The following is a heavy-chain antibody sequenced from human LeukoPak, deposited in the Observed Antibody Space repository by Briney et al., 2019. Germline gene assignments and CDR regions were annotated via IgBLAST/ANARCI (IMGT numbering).Heavy chain of an antibody. CDR3: ARELYYYDSSGYYSSPNWYFDL. Sequence: GGSLRLSCAASGFNFNNYVMSWVRQAPGKGLEWVSSISSSSSYIYYADSVKGRFTISRDNAKNSLYLQMNSLRAEDTAVYYCARELYYYDSSGYYSSPNWYFDLWGRGTLVTVSS. V-gene: IGHV3-21*01. CDR2: ISSSSSYI. J-gene: IGHJ2*01. D-gene: IGHD3-22*01. CDR1: GFNFNNYV.